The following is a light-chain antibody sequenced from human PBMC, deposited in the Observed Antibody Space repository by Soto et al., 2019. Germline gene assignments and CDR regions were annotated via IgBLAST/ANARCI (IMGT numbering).Light chain of an antibody. J-gene: IGKJ1*01. CDR1: QSINRW. CDR2: DAS. Sequence: DIQLTQSPSTLSASIGDRVTITCRASQSINRWLAWYQQKPGKAPKLLIYDASSLESGVPSRFSGGGSGTDFTLTITSLQPDDFATYYCQHPRWTFGQGTKVEIK. V-gene: IGKV1-5*01. CDR3: QHPRWT.